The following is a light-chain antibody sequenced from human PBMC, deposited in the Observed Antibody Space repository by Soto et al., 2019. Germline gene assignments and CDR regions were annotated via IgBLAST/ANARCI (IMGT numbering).Light chain of an antibody. V-gene: IGKV3D-20*02. CDR2: GAS. CDR3: QQRSNWAT. Sequence: DIVLTQSPGTLCLYPGERATLXXRASQSVSSSYLAWYQQKPGQPPXVLIYGASSRATGIPARFSGSGSVTDFTLTISSLEPEDFAVYYCQQRSNWATFGPGTKVDIK. CDR1: QSVSSSY. J-gene: IGKJ3*01.